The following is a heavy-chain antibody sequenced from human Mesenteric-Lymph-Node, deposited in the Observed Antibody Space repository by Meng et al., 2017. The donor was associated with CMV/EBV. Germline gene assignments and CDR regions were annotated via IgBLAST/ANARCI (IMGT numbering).Heavy chain of an antibody. V-gene: IGHV1-2*02. J-gene: IGHJ4*02. CDR1: GYTFTGYY. Sequence: ASVKVSCKVSGYTFTGYYMHWVRQAPGQGLEWMGWINPNSGGTNYAQKFQGRVTMTRDTSISTAYMELSRLRSDDTAVYYCARDQGEWLVQGYFDYWGQGTLVTVSS. CDR3: ARDQGEWLVQGYFDY. CDR2: INPNSGGT. D-gene: IGHD6-19*01.